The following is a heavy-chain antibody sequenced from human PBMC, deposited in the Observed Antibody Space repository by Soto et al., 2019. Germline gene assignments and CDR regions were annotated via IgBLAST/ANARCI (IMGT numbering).Heavy chain of an antibody. CDR2: ISSSSSYI. D-gene: IGHD6-19*01. J-gene: IGHJ4*02. CDR1: GFTFSSYS. CDR3: ARDKGIWKQWLGEPGDY. Sequence: EVQLVESGGGLVKPGGSLRLSCAASGFTFSSYSMNWVRQAPGKGLEWVSSISSSSSYIYYSDSVKGRFTISRDNAKDPLFLEMKRLGAEDKAVYYFARDKGIWKQWLGEPGDYWGQGTLVTVSS. V-gene: IGHV3-21*01.